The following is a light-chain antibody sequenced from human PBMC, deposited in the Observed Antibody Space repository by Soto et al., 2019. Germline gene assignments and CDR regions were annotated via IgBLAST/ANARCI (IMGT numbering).Light chain of an antibody. J-gene: IGKJ2*01. CDR2: GAS. V-gene: IGKV3-15*01. CDR1: QRVSSN. CDR3: QQYTNWPL. Sequence: EIVMTQSPAPLSVSPGPLATLSGSASQRVSSNLAWYQQKPGQAPRLLIYGASTRATGIPARFRDRGSGTEFTLTMSSLQSEDVAVYYCQQYTNWPLFGQGTKLEIK.